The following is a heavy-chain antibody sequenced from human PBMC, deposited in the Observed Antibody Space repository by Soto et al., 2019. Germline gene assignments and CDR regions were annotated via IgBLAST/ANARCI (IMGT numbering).Heavy chain of an antibody. CDR1: GFTFTTYV. J-gene: IGHJ4*02. D-gene: IGHD6-13*01. CDR3: AKDGTYSRSWPYYFDY. CDR2: ISGSGDRI. V-gene: IGHV3-23*01. Sequence: EVQLLESGGGLVQPGGSLRLSCAASGFTFTTYVMSWVRQAPGKRLEWVSGISGSGDRIYYSDSVKGRFTISRDNSKNTVYLQMNSLRAEDTAVYYCAKDGTYSRSWPYYFDYWGQGTLVTVSS.